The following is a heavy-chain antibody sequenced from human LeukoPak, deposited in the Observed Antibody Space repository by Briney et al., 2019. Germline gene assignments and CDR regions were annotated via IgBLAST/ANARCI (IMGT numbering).Heavy chain of an antibody. J-gene: IGHJ4*02. CDR1: GFTFSDYY. CDR3: ARVRMDYGSGSPADY. CDR2: ISSSGSTI. Sequence: SGGSVRLSCAASGFTFSDYYMSWIRQAPGKGLEWVSYISSSGSTIYYAASVKGRFTISRDNAKNSLYLQMNSLRAEDTAVYYCARVRMDYGSGSPADYWGQGTLVTVSS. V-gene: IGHV3-11*01. D-gene: IGHD3-10*01.